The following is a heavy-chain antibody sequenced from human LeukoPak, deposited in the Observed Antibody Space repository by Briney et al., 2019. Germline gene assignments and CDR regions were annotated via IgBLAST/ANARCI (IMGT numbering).Heavy chain of an antibody. CDR3: ARGAGYCSSTSCHGEFDY. J-gene: IGHJ4*02. Sequence: PSETLSLTCAVYGGSLSTHYWSWIRQTPGKGLEWIGETSHTGSTNYNPSLKSRVTVSLDTSKNQISLNLSSVTAADTAVYYCARGAGYCSSTSCHGEFDYWGQGTLVTVSS. V-gene: IGHV4-34*01. D-gene: IGHD2-2*01. CDR1: GGSLSTHY. CDR2: TSHTGST.